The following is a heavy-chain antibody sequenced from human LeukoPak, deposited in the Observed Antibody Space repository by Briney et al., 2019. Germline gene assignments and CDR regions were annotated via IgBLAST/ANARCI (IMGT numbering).Heavy chain of an antibody. CDR3: VSGPRGYYYYYMDV. V-gene: IGHV3-23*01. D-gene: IGHD3-10*01. CDR1: GFTFSSYA. Sequence: QAGGSLRLSCAASGFTFSSYAMSWVRQAPGKGLEWVSAISGSGGATYYADSVKGRFTISRDNSKNTLYLQMNSLRAEDTAVYYCVSGPRGYYYYYMDVWGKGTTVTVSS. CDR2: ISGSGGAT. J-gene: IGHJ6*03.